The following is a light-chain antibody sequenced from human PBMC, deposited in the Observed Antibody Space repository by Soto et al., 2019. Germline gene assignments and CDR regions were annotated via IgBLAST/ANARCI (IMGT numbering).Light chain of an antibody. CDR2: EAS. V-gene: IGKV3-11*01. CDR3: QQRYHWPPLT. CDR1: QSVGIH. Sequence: EVVLTQSPGTLSLSPGERATLSCRASQSVGIHLAWYQQKPGRAPMLLIYEASNRATGIPARFSGSGSGTDFVLTISSLEPEDFAVYYCQQRYHWPPLTFGGGTKVEIK. J-gene: IGKJ4*01.